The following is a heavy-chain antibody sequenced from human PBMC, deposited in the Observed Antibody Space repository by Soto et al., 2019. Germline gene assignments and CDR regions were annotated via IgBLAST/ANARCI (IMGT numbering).Heavy chain of an antibody. D-gene: IGHD4-17*01. V-gene: IGHV1-69*02. CDR2: IIPILGIA. J-gene: IGHJ4*02. CDR3: ASGGPYGGNGFC. Sequence: GVSVKVSCKASGGTFSSYTISWVRQAPGQGLEWMGRIIPILGIANYAQKFQGRVTITADKSTSTAYMELSSLRSEDTAVYYCASGGPYGGNGFCWGQGTLVTVSS. CDR1: GGTFSSYT.